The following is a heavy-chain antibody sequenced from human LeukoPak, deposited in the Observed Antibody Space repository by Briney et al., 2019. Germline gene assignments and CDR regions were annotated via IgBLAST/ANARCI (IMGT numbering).Heavy chain of an antibody. D-gene: IGHD3-22*01. CDR2: IYYSGST. V-gene: IGHV4-59*01. J-gene: IGHJ4*02. CDR1: GGSISSYY. Sequence: KPSETLSLTCTVSGGSISSYYWSWIRQPPGKGLEWIGYIYYSGSTNYNPSLKSRVTISVDTSKNQFPLKLSSVTAADTAVYYCARGPYDSSGYYPYYFDYWGQGTLVTVSS. CDR3: ARGPYDSSGYYPYYFDY.